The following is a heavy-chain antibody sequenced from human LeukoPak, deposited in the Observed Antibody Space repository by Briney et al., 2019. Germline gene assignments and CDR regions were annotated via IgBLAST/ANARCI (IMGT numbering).Heavy chain of an antibody. D-gene: IGHD3-3*01. CDR1: GFTFSSYA. Sequence: GGSLRLSCAASGFTFSSYAMSWVRQAPGKGLEWVSAISGSGGSTYYADSVKGRFTISRDNSKNTLYLQMNSLRAEDTAVYYCATSWGSYDFWSGYYTPSDTFDYWGQGTLVTVSS. J-gene: IGHJ4*02. CDR3: ATSWGSYDFWSGYYTPSDTFDY. CDR2: ISGSGGST. V-gene: IGHV3-23*01.